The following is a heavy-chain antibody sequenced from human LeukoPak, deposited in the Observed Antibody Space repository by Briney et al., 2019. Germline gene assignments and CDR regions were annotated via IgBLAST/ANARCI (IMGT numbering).Heavy chain of an antibody. J-gene: IGHJ4*02. Sequence: GGSLRLSCAASGFTFSGSAMHWVRQASGKGLEWVGRIRSKANSYATAYAASVKGRFTISRDDSKNTAYLQMNSLKTEDTAVYYCAIEMATPFDYWGQGTLVTVSS. CDR2: IRSKANSYAT. CDR3: AIEMATPFDY. V-gene: IGHV3-73*01. CDR1: GFTFSGSA. D-gene: IGHD5-24*01.